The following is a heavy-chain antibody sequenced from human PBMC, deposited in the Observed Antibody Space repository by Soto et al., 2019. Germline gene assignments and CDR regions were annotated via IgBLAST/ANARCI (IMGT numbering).Heavy chain of an antibody. CDR1: GGSISSYY. CDR3: ARDQRYNWNDGHWFDP. Sequence: SETLSLTCTVSGGSISSYYWSWIRQPPGKGLEWIGYIYYSGSTNYNPSLKSRVTISVETSKNQFSLKLSSVTAADTAVYYCARDQRYNWNDGHWFDPWGQGTLVTVSS. V-gene: IGHV4-59*01. D-gene: IGHD1-20*01. CDR2: IYYSGST. J-gene: IGHJ5*02.